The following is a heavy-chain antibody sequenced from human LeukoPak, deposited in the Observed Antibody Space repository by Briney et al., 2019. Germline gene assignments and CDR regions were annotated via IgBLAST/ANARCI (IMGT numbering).Heavy chain of an antibody. CDR1: GFTFGDYY. V-gene: IGHV3-11*01. J-gene: IGHJ6*02. CDR2: ISNSGSTV. CDR3: ALGTINKDYYFGMDV. D-gene: IGHD2-8*01. Sequence: GGSLRLSCAASGFTFGDYYMTWLRQAPGKGLEWLSYISNSGSTVFYADSVKGRFTVSRDNAKRSLYLQIESLRDDDTAVYHCALGTINKDYYFGMDVWGQGTTVTVSS.